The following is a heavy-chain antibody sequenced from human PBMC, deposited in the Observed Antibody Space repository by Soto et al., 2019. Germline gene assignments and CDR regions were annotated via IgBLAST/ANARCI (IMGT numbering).Heavy chain of an antibody. Sequence: GASVKVSCKASGGTFSSYAISWVRQAPGQGLEWMGGIIPIFGTANYAQKFQGRVTITADESTSTAYMELSSLRSEDTAVYYCASPPYCSGGSCYQPAGYFDLWGRGTLVTVSS. CDR3: ASPPYCSGGSCYQPAGYFDL. CDR1: GGTFSSYA. CDR2: IIPIFGTA. J-gene: IGHJ2*01. D-gene: IGHD2-15*01. V-gene: IGHV1-69*13.